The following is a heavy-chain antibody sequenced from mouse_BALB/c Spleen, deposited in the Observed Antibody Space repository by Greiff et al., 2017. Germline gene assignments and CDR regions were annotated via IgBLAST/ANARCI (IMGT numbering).Heavy chain of an antibody. J-gene: IGHJ4*01. CDR1: GFTFSSYA. V-gene: IGHV5-9-4*01. CDR3: ARERRYDFAMDY. Sequence: EVQLVESGGGLVKPGGSLKLSCAASGFTFSSYAMSWVRQSPEKRLEWVAEISSGGSYTYYPDTVTGRFTISRDNAKNTLYLEMSSLRSEDTAMYYCARERRYDFAMDYWGQGTSVTVSS. D-gene: IGHD2-14*01. CDR2: ISSGGSYT.